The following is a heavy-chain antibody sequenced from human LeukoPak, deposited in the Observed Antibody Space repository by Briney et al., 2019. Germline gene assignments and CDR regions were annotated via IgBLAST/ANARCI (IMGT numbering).Heavy chain of an antibody. CDR1: GFTFSSYE. J-gene: IGHJ6*03. CDR2: ITSSSTYI. Sequence: GGSLRLSCAGSGFTFSSYEMNWVRQAPGKGLEWVSSITSSSTYIYYADSVKGRFTISRDNAKNSLYLQMNSLRAEDTAVYYCARDPYSGGYGDYYYYYMDLWGQGTTVTISS. CDR3: ARDPYSGGYGDYYYYYMDL. D-gene: IGHD1-26*01. V-gene: IGHV3-21*01.